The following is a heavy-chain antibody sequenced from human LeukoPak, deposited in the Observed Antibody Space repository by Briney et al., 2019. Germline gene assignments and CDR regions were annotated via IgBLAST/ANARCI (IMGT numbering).Heavy chain of an antibody. J-gene: IGHJ4*02. V-gene: IGHV3-23*01. D-gene: IGHD2-21*02. Sequence: PGGSLRLSCAASGFTVRTYDMTWVRQAPGKSLEWVSTISGGGGSTYYADSVKGRFTISRDTSKNTVFLQMSSLRVEDTAVYFCAKGVTFQGGQGALVTVSS. CDR2: ISGGGGST. CDR1: GFTVRTYD. CDR3: AKGVTFQ.